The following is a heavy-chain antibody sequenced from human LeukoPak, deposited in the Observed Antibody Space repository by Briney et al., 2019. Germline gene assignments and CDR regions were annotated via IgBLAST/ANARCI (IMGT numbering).Heavy chain of an antibody. CDR3: ARDRPSYYDSRGFTDY. Sequence: PGGSLRLSCAASGFTFSSYSMDWVRQAPGKGLEWVSSISSSSSYIYYADSVKGRFTISRDNAKNSLYLQMNSRGAEDTAVYCCARDRPSYYDSRGFTDYWGQGTLVTVSS. CDR1: GFTFSSYS. D-gene: IGHD3-22*01. CDR2: ISSSSSYI. J-gene: IGHJ4*02. V-gene: IGHV3-21*01.